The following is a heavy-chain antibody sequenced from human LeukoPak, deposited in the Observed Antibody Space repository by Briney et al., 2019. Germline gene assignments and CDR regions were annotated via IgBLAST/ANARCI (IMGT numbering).Heavy chain of an antibody. V-gene: IGHV1-2*02. CDR3: ARDIGPAAGTPNWFDP. CDR1: GYTFTGYY. J-gene: IGHJ5*02. Sequence: ASVKVSCKASGYTFTGYYMHWVRQAPGQGLEWMGWINPNSGGTSYAQKFQGRVTMTRDTSISTAYMELSRLRSDDTAVYYCARDIGPAAGTPNWFDPWGQGTLVTVSS. D-gene: IGHD6-13*01. CDR2: INPNSGGT.